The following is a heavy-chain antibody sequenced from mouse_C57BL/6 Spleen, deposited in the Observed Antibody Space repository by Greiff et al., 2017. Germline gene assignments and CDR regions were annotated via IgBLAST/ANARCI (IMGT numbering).Heavy chain of an antibody. J-gene: IGHJ3*01. D-gene: IGHD2-5*01. CDR3: TYSNYFSWFAV. Sequence: VQLQQSGPVLARPGASVKMSCKTSGYTFNSYWMHWVKQRPGQGLEWIGAIYPGNSDTSYNQKFKGKAKLTAVTSASTAYMELSSLTNEDSSVYYCTYSNYFSWFAVWGQGTLVTVAA. CDR2: IYPGNSDT. CDR1: GYTFNSYW. V-gene: IGHV1-5*01.